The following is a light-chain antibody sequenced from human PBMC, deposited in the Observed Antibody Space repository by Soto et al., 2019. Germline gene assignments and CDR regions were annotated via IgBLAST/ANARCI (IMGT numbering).Light chain of an antibody. CDR1: QGFRHGY. CDR2: DTS. J-gene: IGKJ1*01. CDR3: HQYGASLWT. Sequence: VLTQSPGTVSLSPGDKATLSCKTSQGFRHGYLAWHQQKPGLSPRLLIYDTSRRAPGIADRFSGSGSGKDFTLTVGRLDLEDLGLYYGHQYGASLWTFGPGTTVEIK. V-gene: IGKV3-20*01.